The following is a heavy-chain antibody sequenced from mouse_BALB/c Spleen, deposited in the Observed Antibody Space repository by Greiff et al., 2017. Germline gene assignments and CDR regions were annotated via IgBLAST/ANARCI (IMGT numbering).Heavy chain of an antibody. CDR3: ASGGYFDV. CDR1: GYSITSGYY. Sequence: EVQVVESGPGLVKPSQSLSLTCSVTGYSITSGYYWNWIRQFPGNKLEWMGYISYDGSNNYNPSLKNRISITRDTSKNQFFLKLNSVTTEDTATYYCASGGYFDVWGAGTTVTVSS. CDR2: ISYDGSN. J-gene: IGHJ1*01. V-gene: IGHV3-6*02.